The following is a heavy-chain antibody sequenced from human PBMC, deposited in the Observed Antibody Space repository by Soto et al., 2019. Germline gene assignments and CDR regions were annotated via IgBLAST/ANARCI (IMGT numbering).Heavy chain of an antibody. Sequence: QVQLVQSGAEVKKPGSSVKVSCKASGGTFSSYAISSVRQAPGQGLEWMGGIIPIFGTANYARKFQGRVTIPADKSTSTAYMALGSLGPVDTAVYYCSRITRLRWLQCLPRYYYYGMAVWGKGTTGAFS. J-gene: IGHJ6*04. D-gene: IGHD3-3*01. V-gene: IGHV1-69*06. CDR2: IIPIFGTA. CDR1: GGTFSSYA. CDR3: SRITRLRWLQCLPRYYYYGMAV.